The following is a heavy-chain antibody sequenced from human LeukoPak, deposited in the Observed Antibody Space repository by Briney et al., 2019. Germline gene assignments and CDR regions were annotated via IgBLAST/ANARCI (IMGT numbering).Heavy chain of an antibody. CDR1: RFTFSSYA. J-gene: IGHJ4*02. Sequence: VGSLRLSCAASRFTFSSYAMTWVRQAPGKGLEWVSFISGTGGSTNSADSVKGRFTISRDNSKNTLYLQMNSLRAEDTAVYYCAKDLDSGTFYVLDYWGQGTLVTVSS. CDR2: ISGTGGST. CDR3: AKDLDSGTFYVLDY. V-gene: IGHV3-23*01. D-gene: IGHD1-26*01.